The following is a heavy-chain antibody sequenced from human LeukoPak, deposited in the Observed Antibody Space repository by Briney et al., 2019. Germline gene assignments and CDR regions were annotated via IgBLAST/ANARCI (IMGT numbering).Heavy chain of an antibody. CDR3: ARDAFIAARPFWFDP. D-gene: IGHD6-6*01. J-gene: IGHJ5*02. CDR2: ISSSSSTI. CDR1: GFTFSSYS. V-gene: IGHV3-48*01. Sequence: GGSLRLSCAASGFTFSSYSMNWVRQAPGKGLEWVSYISSSSSTIYYADSVKGRFTISRDNAKNSLYLQMNSLRAEDTAVYYCARDAFIAARPFWFDPWGQGTLVTVSS.